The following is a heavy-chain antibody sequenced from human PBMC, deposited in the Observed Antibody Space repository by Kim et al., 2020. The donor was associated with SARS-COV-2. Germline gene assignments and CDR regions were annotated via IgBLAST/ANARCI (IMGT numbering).Heavy chain of an antibody. Sequence: ASVKVSCKVSGYPLTEFAMHWVRQAPGRGLEWMGGYDPEDGATLYAQNFQGRVTMTADTSTNTAYMELRSLRFDDTAVYYCATALGYSNAFDPWGQGTLV. CDR1: GYPLTEFA. V-gene: IGHV1-24*01. CDR3: ATALGYSNAFDP. D-gene: IGHD6-13*01. J-gene: IGHJ5*01. CDR2: YDPEDGAT.